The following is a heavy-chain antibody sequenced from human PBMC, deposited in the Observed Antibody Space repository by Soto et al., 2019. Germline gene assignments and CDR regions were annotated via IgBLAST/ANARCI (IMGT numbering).Heavy chain of an antibody. CDR1: GFIFNNYV. D-gene: IGHD3-10*01. CDR2: ISSSSSTI. V-gene: IGHV3-48*01. Sequence: GGSLSLSCAASGFIFNNYVMTWVRQAPGKGLEWVSYISSSSSTIYYADSVKGRFTISRDNAKNSLYLQMNSLRAEDTAVYYCGTEGGYYGSGSYRPWGQGTLVTVSS. CDR3: GTEGGYYGSGSYRP. J-gene: IGHJ4*02.